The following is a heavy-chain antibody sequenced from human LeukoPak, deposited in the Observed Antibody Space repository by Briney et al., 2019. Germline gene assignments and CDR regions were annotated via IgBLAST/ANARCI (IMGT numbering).Heavy chain of an antibody. CDR3: AKDRGPYVAIDNNWFDP. J-gene: IGHJ5*02. V-gene: IGHV3-23*01. CDR1: GFTFTLYA. D-gene: IGHD3-10*02. CDR2: ISGCDANT. Sequence: PGGSLRLSCVASGFTFTLYAMNWVRQAPGKGLEWVSSISGCDANTYYADSVKGRFTLSRDNSKSTVYLQMSSLRAEHMPVYDCAKDRGPYVAIDNNWFDPWGQGTLVTVSS.